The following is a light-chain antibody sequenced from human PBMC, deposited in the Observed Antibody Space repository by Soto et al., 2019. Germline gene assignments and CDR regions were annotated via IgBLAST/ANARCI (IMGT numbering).Light chain of an antibody. V-gene: IGKV3-11*01. CDR3: QQRSNWPRALT. Sequence: ESVLTQSPATLSLSPGERATLSCRASQSVSSYLAWYQQQPGQAPRLLIYDASNRATGIPARFSGSGSGTDFTLTISSLEPEDFAVYYCQQRSNWPRALTSGGGTKVEIK. J-gene: IGKJ4*01. CDR1: QSVSSY. CDR2: DAS.